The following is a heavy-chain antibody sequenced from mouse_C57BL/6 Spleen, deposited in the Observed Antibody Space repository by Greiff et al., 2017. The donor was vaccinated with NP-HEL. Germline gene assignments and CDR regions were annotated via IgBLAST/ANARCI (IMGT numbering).Heavy chain of an antibody. Sequence: EVQLQQSGPELVKPGASVKIPCKASGYTFTDYNMDWVKQSHGKSLEWIGDINPNNGGTIYNQKFKGKATLTVDKSSSTAYMELRSLTYEDTAVYYCARWAAHHERCAYWGQGTLVTVSA. CDR1: GYTFTDYN. CDR2: INPNNGGT. J-gene: IGHJ3*01. V-gene: IGHV1-18*01. CDR3: ARWAAHHERCAY.